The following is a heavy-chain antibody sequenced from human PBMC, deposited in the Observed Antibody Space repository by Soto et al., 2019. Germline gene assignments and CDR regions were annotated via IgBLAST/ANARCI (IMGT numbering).Heavy chain of an antibody. J-gene: IGHJ4*02. Sequence: QITLNESGPTQVKPRQTLTLTCTFSGFSLTTRGEGVGWIRQSPGKAPERLALIYWDDDKRYSPSLKSRLTLTKDTAKNQVVLTMADLDPADTATYYCAHRVLRTVFGLVTTTAIYFDFWGQGTPVAVSS. V-gene: IGHV2-5*02. D-gene: IGHD3-3*01. CDR1: GFSLTTRGEG. CDR2: IYWDDDK. CDR3: AHRVLRTVFGLVTTTAIYFDF.